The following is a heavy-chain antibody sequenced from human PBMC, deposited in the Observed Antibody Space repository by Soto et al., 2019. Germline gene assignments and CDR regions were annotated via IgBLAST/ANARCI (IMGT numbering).Heavy chain of an antibody. D-gene: IGHD2-15*01. Sequence: PGGSLRLSCAASGFSFSSYAMSWVRQAPGKGLEWVSTISGSDGKTFYADSVKGRFSISRDTSDNMLYLQMNSLRDDDTAVYYCARWSYLDYWGQGARVTVYS. CDR1: GFSFSSYA. CDR3: ARWSYLDY. J-gene: IGHJ4*02. V-gene: IGHV3-23*01. CDR2: ISGSDGKT.